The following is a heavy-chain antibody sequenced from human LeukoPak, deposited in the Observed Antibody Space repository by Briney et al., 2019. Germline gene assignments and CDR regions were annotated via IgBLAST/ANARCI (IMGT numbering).Heavy chain of an antibody. J-gene: IGHJ4*02. V-gene: IGHV1-8*01. CDR3: TRDLGQWLLQGIFFDY. CDR1: GYTFTSYD. Sequence: ASVKVSCKASGYTFTSYDINWVRQATGQGLEWMGWMNPNSGNTGYAQKFQGRVTMTTDTSTTTAYMELRSLRSDDTAVYYCTRDLGQWLLQGIFFDYWGQGTLVTVSS. CDR2: MNPNSGNT. D-gene: IGHD5-12*01.